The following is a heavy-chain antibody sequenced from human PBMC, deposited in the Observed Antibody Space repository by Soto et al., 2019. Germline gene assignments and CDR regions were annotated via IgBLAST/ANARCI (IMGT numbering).Heavy chain of an antibody. V-gene: IGHV4-59*01. J-gene: IGHJ6*02. Sequence: ASETLSLTCAVSGGSINDYYWNWIRQTPGQGLEWIGHVYNKGSTNYNPSLKSRVTISVDTSKKQFSLKLSSVTAADTAVYYCAREESYCSGATCYNYGMDVWGQGTTVTVSS. CDR3: AREESYCSGATCYNYGMDV. CDR1: GGSINDYY. CDR2: VYNKGST. D-gene: IGHD2-15*01.